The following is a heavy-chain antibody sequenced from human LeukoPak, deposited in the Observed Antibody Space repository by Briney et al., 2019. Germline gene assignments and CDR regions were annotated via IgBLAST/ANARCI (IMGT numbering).Heavy chain of an antibody. CDR3: AKAVAGTSALDY. Sequence: GGSLRLSCAASGFTFDDYAMHWVRQAPGKGLEWVSGISWYSGSIGYADSVKGRFTISRDNAKNSLYLQMNSLRAEDMALYCCAKAVAGTSALDYWGQGTLVTVSS. J-gene: IGHJ4*02. CDR1: GFTFDDYA. V-gene: IGHV3-9*03. D-gene: IGHD6-19*01. CDR2: ISWYSGSI.